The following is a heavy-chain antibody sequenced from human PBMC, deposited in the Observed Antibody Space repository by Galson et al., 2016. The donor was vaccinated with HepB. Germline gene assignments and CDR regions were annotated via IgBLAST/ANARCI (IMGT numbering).Heavy chain of an antibody. J-gene: IGHJ4*02. Sequence: QSGAEVTKPGESLRISCKGSGYSFTNYWISWVRQMPGKGLEWMGRIDPSDSYTNYSPSFQGHVTISADRSISTAYLQWSRLKASDTAMYYCARHEWGYCSGCSGHAFDDWGQGTLVTVSS. CDR2: IDPSDSYT. CDR1: GYSFTNYW. V-gene: IGHV5-10-1*01. CDR3: ARHEWGYCSGCSGHAFDD. D-gene: IGHD2-15*01.